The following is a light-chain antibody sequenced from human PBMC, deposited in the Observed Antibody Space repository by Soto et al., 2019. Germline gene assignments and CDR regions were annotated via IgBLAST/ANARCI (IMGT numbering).Light chain of an antibody. Sequence: DIQMTQSPSTLSASVGDRVTITCRASQSISSWLAWYQQKPGKAPKLLIYDASSLESGVPSRFSGSGSGTDFTLTIDSLQPDDFASYYCQQYKSYSPYTFGQGTQLEIK. V-gene: IGKV1-5*01. CDR1: QSISSW. J-gene: IGKJ2*01. CDR2: DAS. CDR3: QQYKSYSPYT.